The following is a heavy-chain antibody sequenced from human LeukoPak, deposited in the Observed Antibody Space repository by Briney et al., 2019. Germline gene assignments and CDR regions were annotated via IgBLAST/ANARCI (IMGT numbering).Heavy chain of an antibody. V-gene: IGHV4-39*07. CDR2: IYYSGST. CDR3: ARPLGPEGGYFDY. J-gene: IGHJ4*02. Sequence: SETLSLTCTVSGGSISSSSYYWGWIRQPPGKGLEWIGSIYYSGSTYYNPSLKSRVTISVDTSKNQFSLKLSSVTAADTAVYYCARPLGPEGGYFDYWGQGTLVTVSS. CDR1: GGSISSSSYY. D-gene: IGHD1-26*01.